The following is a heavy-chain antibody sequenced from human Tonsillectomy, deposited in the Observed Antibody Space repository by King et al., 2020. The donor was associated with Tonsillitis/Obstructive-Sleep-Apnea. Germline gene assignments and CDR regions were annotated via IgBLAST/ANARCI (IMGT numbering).Heavy chain of an antibody. J-gene: IGHJ4*02. Sequence: GQLVQSGAEVKKPGASVKVSCKASGYTFISYDINWVRQAPGQGLEWMGWISTYNGNTNYAQKLQDRVTMTTETSTSTAYMELRSLRSDDTAVYYCAKDGGLGDLDYWGQGTLVTVSS. CDR2: ISTYNGNT. CDR3: AKDGGLGDLDY. CDR1: GYTFISYD. V-gene: IGHV1-18*01. D-gene: IGHD3-3*01.